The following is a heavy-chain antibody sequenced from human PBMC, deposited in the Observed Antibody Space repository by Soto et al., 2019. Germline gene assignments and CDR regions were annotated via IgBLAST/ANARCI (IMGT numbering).Heavy chain of an antibody. J-gene: IGHJ6*02. CDR2: SIPIFGTA. CDR1: GGTFNNYP. CDR3: ARGRGYSGDDHYYYFDMDV. Sequence: GASVKVSCKASGGTFNNYPITWVRQAPGEGLEWMGGSIPIFGTANYAQKFQGRVTIGVDESTSTAYMELSSLRSEDTAVYYCARGRGYSGDDHYYYFDMDVWGQGTTVTVSS. V-gene: IGHV1-69*13. D-gene: IGHD5-12*01.